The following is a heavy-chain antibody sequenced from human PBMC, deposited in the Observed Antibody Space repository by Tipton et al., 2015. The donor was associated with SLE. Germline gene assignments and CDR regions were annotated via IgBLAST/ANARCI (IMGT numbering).Heavy chain of an antibody. Sequence: TLSLTCTVSGYSISSGYYWGWIRQPPGKGLEWIGSIYHSGSTYYNPSLKSRVTISVDTSKNQFSLNLISVTAADTAVYYCARLPRSGGWYEDYWGQGILVTVSS. CDR2: IYHSGST. V-gene: IGHV4-38-2*02. J-gene: IGHJ4*02. CDR1: GYSISSGYY. CDR3: ARLPRSGGWYEDY. D-gene: IGHD6-19*01.